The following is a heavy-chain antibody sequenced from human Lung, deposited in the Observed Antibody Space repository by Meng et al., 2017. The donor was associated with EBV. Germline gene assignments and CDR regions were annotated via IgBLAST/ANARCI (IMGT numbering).Heavy chain of an antibody. CDR1: GGPISSSY. J-gene: IGHJ4*02. D-gene: IGHD5-12*01. CDR2: IYTSGST. V-gene: IGHV4-4*07. Sequence: VQLRAAGPGLVKPSETLSLTCTVSGGPISSSYWSWLRQPAGKGLEWIGRIYTSGSTNYNPSLKSRVTMSVDTSKNQFSLKLSSVTAADTAVYYCARDPGLGYSGYDGILGYWDQGTLVTVSS. CDR3: ARDPGLGYSGYDGILGY.